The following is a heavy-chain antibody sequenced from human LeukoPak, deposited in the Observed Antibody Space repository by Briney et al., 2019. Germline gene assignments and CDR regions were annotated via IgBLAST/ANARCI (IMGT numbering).Heavy chain of an antibody. V-gene: IGHV5-51*01. D-gene: IGHD6-19*01. CDR2: IYPGDSDA. CDR3: ARHPRSSGPGYYFDY. CDR1: GYSFTSYW. Sequence: GESLKISCKGSGYSFTSYWIGWVGQMPGKGLEWMGIIYPGDSDARYSPSFQGEVTISADNSISTTYLQWSSLQASDTAMYYCARHPRSSGPGYYFDYCGQGTLVTVSS. J-gene: IGHJ4*02.